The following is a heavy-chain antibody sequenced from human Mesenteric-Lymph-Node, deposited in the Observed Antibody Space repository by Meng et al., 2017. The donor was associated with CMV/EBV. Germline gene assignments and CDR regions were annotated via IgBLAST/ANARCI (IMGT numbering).Heavy chain of an antibody. CDR1: GDCISSNNAA. CDR2: TYYRSESYN. CDR3: ACFGDLPSLW. V-gene: IGHV6-1*02. D-gene: IGHD3-16*01. J-gene: IGHJ4*02. Sequence: QWRQPGAGLVRCFQTRSVTGTFCGDCISSNNAAGNRFGRSPPGGVEWLGRTYYRSESYNDYAVSVKSRISVNIDTSKNQLSLHMNFVTPEDTAVYYCACFGDLPSLWWGQGTLVTVSS.